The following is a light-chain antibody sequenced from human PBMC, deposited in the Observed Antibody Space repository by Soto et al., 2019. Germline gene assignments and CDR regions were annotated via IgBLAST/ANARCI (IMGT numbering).Light chain of an antibody. CDR3: QQYGSSLIT. Sequence: VLTQSPGTLSLSLEESATLSCRASQSVSSNLAWYQQKPGQAPRLLIYGASSRATGIPARFSGSGSGTDFTLTISRLEPEDFAVYYCQQYGSSLITFGQGTRLEIK. V-gene: IGKV3-20*01. J-gene: IGKJ5*01. CDR2: GAS. CDR1: QSVSSN.